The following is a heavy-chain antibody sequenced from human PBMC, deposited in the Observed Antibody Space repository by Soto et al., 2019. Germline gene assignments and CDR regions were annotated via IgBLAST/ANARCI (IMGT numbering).Heavy chain of an antibody. CDR1: GGSISSSSYY. V-gene: IGHV4-39*01. J-gene: IGHJ4*02. D-gene: IGHD3-10*01. CDR2: NYYSRST. CDR3: ATLWGQD. Sequence: QLQLQESGPGLVKPSETLSLTCTVSGGSISSSSYYWGWIRQPPGKGLEWIGRNYYSRSTYYNPSLKSRVTISVDTSKNQFSLKLSSGTAADTAVYYCATLWGQDWGQGTLVTVSS.